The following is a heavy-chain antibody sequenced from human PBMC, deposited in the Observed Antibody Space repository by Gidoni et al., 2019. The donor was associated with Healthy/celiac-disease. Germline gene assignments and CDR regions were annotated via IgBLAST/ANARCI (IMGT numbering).Heavy chain of an antibody. CDR1: GFTFSSYG. J-gene: IGHJ4*02. Sequence: QVQLVESGGGVVQPGRSLRLSCAASGFTFSSYGMHWVRQAPGKGLEWVAVIWYDGSNKYYADSVKGRFTISRDNSKNTLYLQMNSLRAEDTAVYYCARDGRPMEGELLPGAFNYWGQGTLVTVSS. V-gene: IGHV3-33*01. CDR2: IWYDGSNK. D-gene: IGHD1-26*01. CDR3: ARDGRPMEGELLPGAFNY.